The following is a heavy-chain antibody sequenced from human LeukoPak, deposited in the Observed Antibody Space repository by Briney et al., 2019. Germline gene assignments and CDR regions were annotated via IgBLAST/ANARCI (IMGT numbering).Heavy chain of an antibody. J-gene: IGHJ4*02. CDR1: GGSFSGYY. Sequence: PSETLSLTCAVYGGSFSGYYWSWIRQPPGKGLEWIGEINHSGSTNYNPSLKSQVTISVDTSKNQFSLKLSSVTAADTAVYYCARGLLFISRAVASFFFDYWGQGTLVTVSS. V-gene: IGHV4-34*01. CDR2: INHSGST. CDR3: ARGLLFISRAVASFFFDY. D-gene: IGHD6-19*01.